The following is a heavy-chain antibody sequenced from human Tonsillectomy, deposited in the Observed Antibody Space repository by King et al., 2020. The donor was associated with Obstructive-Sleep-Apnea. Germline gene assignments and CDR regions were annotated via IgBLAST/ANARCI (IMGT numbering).Heavy chain of an antibody. V-gene: IGHV3-13*01. J-gene: IGHJ6*02. Sequence: VQLVESGGGLVQPGGSLRLSCAASGFTFSSYDMYWVRQATGKGLEWVSAIGTAGDTYYPGSVKGRFTISRENAKNSLYLQMNSLRAGDTAVYYCARMSIVGATTYYYYGMDVWGQGTTVTVSS. D-gene: IGHD1-26*01. CDR2: IGTAGDT. CDR3: ARMSIVGATTYYYYGMDV. CDR1: GFTFSSYD.